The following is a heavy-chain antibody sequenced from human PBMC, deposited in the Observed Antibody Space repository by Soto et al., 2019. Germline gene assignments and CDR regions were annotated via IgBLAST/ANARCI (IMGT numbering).Heavy chain of an antibody. Sequence: SETLSLTCSVSGAFTTNYYWSWIRQPPGKGLEWIGHIWSSGSPNYNPSLKSRVTISQETSKSQFSLKMSSVTAADTAVYYCARSGGARRENDYCGRGILVTVSS. V-gene: IGHV4-59*08. CDR2: IWSSGSP. CDR1: GAFTTNYY. J-gene: IGHJ4*02. D-gene: IGHD6-6*01. CDR3: ARSGGARRENDY.